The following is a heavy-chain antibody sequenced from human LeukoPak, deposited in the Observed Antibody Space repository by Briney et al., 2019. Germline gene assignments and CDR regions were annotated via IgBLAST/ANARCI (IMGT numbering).Heavy chain of an antibody. J-gene: IGHJ6*03. CDR2: IYSGGST. Sequence: GGCLRLSCAPSGFTVSSNYMRWVRPAAGKGVEWVSVIYSGGSTYYADSVKGRFTISGDSSKKTLYLHMNSPTAADTAVYYCASWAADSSYYYYMDVWGKGTTVTASS. D-gene: IGHD2-15*01. CDR1: GFTVSSNY. V-gene: IGHV3-53*01. CDR3: ASWAADSSYYYYMDV.